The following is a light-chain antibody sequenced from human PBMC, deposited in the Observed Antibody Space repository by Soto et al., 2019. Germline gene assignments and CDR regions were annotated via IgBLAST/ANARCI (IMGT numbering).Light chain of an antibody. J-gene: IGKJ1*01. CDR3: QQYNSYSWT. CDR1: QRISSW. V-gene: IGKV1-5*01. Sequence: DIQMTQSASTLSASVGDRVTMTFRSSQRISSWLAWYQQKPGKAPKLLIYDASSLESGVPSRFSGSGSGTEFTLTISSLQPDDFATYYCQQYNSYSWTFGQGTKVDIK. CDR2: DAS.